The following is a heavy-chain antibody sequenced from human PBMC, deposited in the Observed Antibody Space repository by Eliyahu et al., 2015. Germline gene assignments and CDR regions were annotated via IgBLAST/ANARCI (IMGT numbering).Heavy chain of an antibody. CDR1: GGSFSGYX. Sequence: QVQLQQWGAGLLKPSETLSLTCAVYGGSFSGYXWSWIRQPPGKGLXVIGEIKHSGSTNYNPSLKSRVTISVDTSKNQFSLKLSSVTAADTAVYYCARPGRGSRDGYTRWGQGTLVTVSS. J-gene: IGHJ4*02. CDR3: ARPGRGSRDGYTR. V-gene: IGHV4-34*01. D-gene: IGHD5-24*01. CDR2: IKHSGST.